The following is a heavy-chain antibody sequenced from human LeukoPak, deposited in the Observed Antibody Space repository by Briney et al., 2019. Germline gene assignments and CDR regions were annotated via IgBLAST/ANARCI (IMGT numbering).Heavy chain of an antibody. D-gene: IGHD3-10*01. V-gene: IGHV3-73*01. CDR3: TRLSSGSYYNDDY. J-gene: IGHJ4*02. Sequence: GGSLRLSCAAAGFTFSGSAMRWVRQASGKGLEWVGRIRSKANSYATAYAASVKGRFTISRDDSKNTAYMQMNSLKTEDRAVYYCTRLSSGSYYNDDYWGQGTLVTVSS. CDR2: IRSKANSYAT. CDR1: GFTFSGSA.